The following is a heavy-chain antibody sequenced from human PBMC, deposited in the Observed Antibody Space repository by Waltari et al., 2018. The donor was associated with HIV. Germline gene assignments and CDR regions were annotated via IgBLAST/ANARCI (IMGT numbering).Heavy chain of an antibody. CDR1: GFTFSSYW. CDR2: RKQNGSGK. CDR3: ARGGFYGSGSKVN. Sequence: EVQLVESGGGLVQPGGSLRLSCAASGFTFSSYWMSWVRQAPGKGLEWVVNRKQNGSGKYYVDSGNGRFTISRDNAEYSLYLQMNSLIAEDTAVYYCARGGFYGSGSKVNWGQGTLVTVSS. V-gene: IGHV3-7*04. D-gene: IGHD3-10*01. J-gene: IGHJ4*02.